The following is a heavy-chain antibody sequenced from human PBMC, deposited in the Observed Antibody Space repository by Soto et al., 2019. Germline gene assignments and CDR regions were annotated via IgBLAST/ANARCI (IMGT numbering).Heavy chain of an antibody. V-gene: IGHV3-7*01. CDR1: GFTFNKFW. J-gene: IGHJ4*02. CDR3: TRNEK. Sequence: EVQLEESGGGLVQPGGSLRLSCAGFGFTFNKFWMSWVRRAPGKGLEWVASIKYDGTEKYYADFVEGRFTISRDNAKNSLYLQMNSLRAEDTAIYYCTRNEKWGQGTLVTVSS. CDR2: IKYDGTEK.